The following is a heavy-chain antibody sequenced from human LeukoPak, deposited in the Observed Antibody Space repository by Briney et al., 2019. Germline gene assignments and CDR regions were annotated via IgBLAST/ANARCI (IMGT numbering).Heavy chain of an antibody. J-gene: IGHJ4*02. CDR1: GGSINRYY. D-gene: IGHD6-13*01. CDR2: IYYSGST. Sequence: SETLSLTCTVSGGSINRYYWSWIRQPPGKGLEFIGSIYYSGSTYYNPSLKSRVTISVDTSKNQFSLKLSSVTVADTAVYYCARQRGSWYIDYWGQGTLVTVSS. V-gene: IGHV4-39*01. CDR3: ARQRGSWYIDY.